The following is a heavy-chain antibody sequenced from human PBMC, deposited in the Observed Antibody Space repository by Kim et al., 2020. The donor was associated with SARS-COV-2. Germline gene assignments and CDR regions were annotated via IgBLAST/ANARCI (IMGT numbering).Heavy chain of an antibody. V-gene: IGHV2-5*01. CDR1: GFSLSTSGVG. CDR2: IYWNADK. J-gene: IGHJ4*02. Sequence: SGPTLVNPTQTLTLTCTFSGFSLSTSGVGVGWIRQPPGKALEWLALIYWNADKRYSPSLKSRLTITKDTSKNQVVLTMTNMDPVDTATYYCAHSPRAGIAVAGTRHDYWGQGTLVTVSS. CDR3: AHSPRAGIAVAGTRHDY. D-gene: IGHD6-19*01.